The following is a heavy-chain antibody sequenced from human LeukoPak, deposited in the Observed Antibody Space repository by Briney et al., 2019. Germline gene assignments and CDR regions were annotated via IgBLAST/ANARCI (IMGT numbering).Heavy chain of an antibody. CDR2: ISGNGGGT. CDR1: GFTFSTYA. V-gene: IGHV3-23*01. Sequence: GGSLRLSCAASGFTFSTYAMIWVRQAPGKGLEWVSVISGNGGGTYFADSVKGRFTISRDNSKNTLYLQMNSLRAEDTAIYYCAKGGSVTAPDDAFGIWGHGTMVTVSS. D-gene: IGHD5/OR15-5a*01. CDR3: AKGGSVTAPDDAFGI. J-gene: IGHJ3*02.